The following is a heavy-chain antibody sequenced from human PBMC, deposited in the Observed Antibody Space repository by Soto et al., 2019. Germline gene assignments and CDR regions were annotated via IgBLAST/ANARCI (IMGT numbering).Heavy chain of an antibody. CDR1: GFTFSSYG. D-gene: IGHD2-2*01. CDR3: AKDPVVVPASTVTTSDPFY. V-gene: IGHV3-30*18. CDR2: ISYDGSNK. J-gene: IGHJ4*02. Sequence: QVQLVESGGGVVQPGRSLRLSCEASGFTFSSYGMHWVRQAPGKGLEWVAVISYDGSNKYYADSVKGRFTISRDNSKNTLYLQMNSLRAEDTAVYYCAKDPVVVPASTVTTSDPFYWGQGTLVTVSS.